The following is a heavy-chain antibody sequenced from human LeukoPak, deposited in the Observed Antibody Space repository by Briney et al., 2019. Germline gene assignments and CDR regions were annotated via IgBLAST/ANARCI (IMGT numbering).Heavy chain of an antibody. CDR1: GGSISSYY. V-gene: IGHV4-59*01. Sequence: SETLSLTCTVSGGSISSYYWSWIRQPPGKGLEWIGYIYYSGSTNYNPSLKSRVTISVDTSKNQFSLKLSSVTAADMAVYYCARDRSSGWYFDYWGQGTLVTVSS. CDR3: ARDRSSGWYFDY. D-gene: IGHD6-19*01. CDR2: IYYSGST. J-gene: IGHJ4*02.